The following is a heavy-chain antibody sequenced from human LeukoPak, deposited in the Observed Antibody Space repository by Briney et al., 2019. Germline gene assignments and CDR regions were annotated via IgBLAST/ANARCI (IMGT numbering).Heavy chain of an antibody. Sequence: GGSLRLSCAASGFTFDDYAMHWVRQAPGKGLEWVSGISWNSGSIGYADSVKGRFTISRDNAKNSLYLQMNSLRAEDTALYYCAKVGGFGQDYFDYWGQGTLVTVSS. D-gene: IGHD3-16*01. J-gene: IGHJ4*02. V-gene: IGHV3-9*01. CDR2: ISWNSGSI. CDR1: GFTFDDYA. CDR3: AKVGGFGQDYFDY.